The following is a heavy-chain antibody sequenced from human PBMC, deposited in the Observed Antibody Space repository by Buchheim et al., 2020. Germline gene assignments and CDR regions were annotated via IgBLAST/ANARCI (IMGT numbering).Heavy chain of an antibody. CDR1: GGSINSNTYY. V-gene: IGHV4-39*07. J-gene: IGHJ6*02. Sequence: QLQLQESGPGLVKPSETLSLTCTVSGGSINSNTYYWGWIRQPPGKGLEWIGSIYYSGSTYYNPSLKSRVTISVDTSKNQFSLKLSSVIAADTAVYYCARDRAPHTAEAPQFLKYYYYYYGMDVWGQGTT. CDR2: IYYSGST. D-gene: IGHD6-19*01. CDR3: ARDRAPHTAEAPQFLKYYYYYYGMDV.